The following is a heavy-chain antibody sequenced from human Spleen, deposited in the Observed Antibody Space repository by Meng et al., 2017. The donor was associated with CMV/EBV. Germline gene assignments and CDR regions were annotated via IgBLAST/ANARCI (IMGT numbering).Heavy chain of an antibody. CDR1: GFTFDDYA. J-gene: IGHJ5*02. V-gene: IGHV3-9*01. D-gene: IGHD6-6*01. CDR3: ARDSAARFGWFDP. Sequence: SLKISCAASGFTFDDYAMHWVRQAPGKGLEWVSGISWNSGNIGYADSVKGRFTISRDNAKNSLYLQMNSLRLDDTAFYYCARDSAARFGWFDPWGQGTLVTVSS. CDR2: ISWNSGNI.